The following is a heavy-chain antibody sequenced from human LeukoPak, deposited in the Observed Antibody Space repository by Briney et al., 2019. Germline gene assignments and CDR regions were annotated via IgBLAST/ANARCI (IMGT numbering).Heavy chain of an antibody. J-gene: IGHJ4*02. CDR1: GFTFNTYT. CDR3: ARGSTYYEGSRQVPFDY. D-gene: IGHD3-22*01. Sequence: GGSLRLSCAASGFTFNTYTMNWVRQAPGKGLEWVSYISGSSGIIDYADSVRGRFTISRDNAKNSLYLQMNSLRAEDTAVYYCARGSTYYEGSRQVPFDYWGQGTLVTVSS. V-gene: IGHV3-48*01. CDR2: ISGSSGII.